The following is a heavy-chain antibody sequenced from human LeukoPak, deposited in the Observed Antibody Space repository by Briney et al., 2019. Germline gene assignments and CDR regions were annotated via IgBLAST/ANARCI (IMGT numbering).Heavy chain of an antibody. Sequence: PSETLSLTCTVSGGSISTSNYYWGWIRQPPGKGLEWIGNIFYSGSTYYGPSLKSRLTISLDTSRNQFSLKLNSVTAADTAVYYCAKGGLLPDYWGQGTLVTVSS. D-gene: IGHD3-22*01. J-gene: IGHJ4*02. CDR1: GGSISTSNYY. V-gene: IGHV4-39*07. CDR2: IFYSGST. CDR3: AKGGLLPDY.